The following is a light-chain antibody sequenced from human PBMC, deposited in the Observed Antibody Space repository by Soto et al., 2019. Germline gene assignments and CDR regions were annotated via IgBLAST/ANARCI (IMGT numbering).Light chain of an antibody. V-gene: IGKV3-20*01. CDR3: QQYVNSWT. CDR2: GAS. CDR1: QSVRSSY. J-gene: IGKJ1*01. Sequence: EIVLTQSPGTLSLSPGERATLSCRASQSVRSSYLAWYQQKPGQAPRLLIYGASSRATGIPDRFSGSGSGTDFTLTISRLEPEDLAVYYCQQYVNSWTFGQGTKVEIK.